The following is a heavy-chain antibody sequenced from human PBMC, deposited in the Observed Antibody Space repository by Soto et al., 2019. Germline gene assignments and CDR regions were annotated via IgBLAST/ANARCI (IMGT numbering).Heavy chain of an antibody. J-gene: IGHJ6*01. D-gene: IGHD3-22*01. V-gene: IGHV2-70*01. CDR1: GFSLSTSGMC. Sequence: SGPTLVNPTQTLTLTCTFSGFSLSTSGMCVSWIRQPPGKALEWLALIDWDDDKYYSTSLKTRLTISKDTSKNQVVLTMTNMDPVDTATYYCARILRTERTLYWNYYDSSALDVWGQGTTVTVSS. CDR2: IDWDDDK. CDR3: ARILRTERTLYWNYYDSSALDV.